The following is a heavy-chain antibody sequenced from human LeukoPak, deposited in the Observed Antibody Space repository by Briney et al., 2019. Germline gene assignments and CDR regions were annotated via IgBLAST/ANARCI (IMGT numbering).Heavy chain of an antibody. CDR1: GFTFSSYE. D-gene: IGHD3-10*01. Sequence: GGSLRLSCAASGFTFSSYEMNWVRQAPGKGLEWVANIKQDGGETYYVDSVKGRFTISRDNAKNSLYLQMNSLRAEDTALYYCARLRGGAYWGQGTLVTVSS. V-gene: IGHV3-7*01. CDR3: ARLRGGAY. J-gene: IGHJ4*02. CDR2: IKQDGGET.